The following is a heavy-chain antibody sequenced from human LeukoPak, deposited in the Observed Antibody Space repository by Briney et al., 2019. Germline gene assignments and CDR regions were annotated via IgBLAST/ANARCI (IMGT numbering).Heavy chain of an antibody. D-gene: IGHD4-17*01. Sequence: SGPTLVKPTQTLTLTCTFSGFSLNTHAVVVVWVRQPPGQALAWRTFIYGDDDKRYSPSLESRLTITKDTSKNQVVLTMTDMDYVDTATYYCVHRTSVTSVDHWGQGTLVTVSS. CDR1: GFSLNTHAVV. CDR3: VHRTSVTSVDH. V-gene: IGHV2-5*02. J-gene: IGHJ4*02. CDR2: IYGDDDK.